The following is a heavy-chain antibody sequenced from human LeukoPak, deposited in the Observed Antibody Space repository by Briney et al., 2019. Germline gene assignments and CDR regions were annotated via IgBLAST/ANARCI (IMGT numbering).Heavy chain of an antibody. CDR2: IYYSGST. D-gene: IGHD3-3*01. CDR3: AREGSAYYDFWSGYYYFDY. CDR1: GGSISSYY. J-gene: IGHJ4*02. V-gene: IGHV4-59*01. Sequence: PSETLSLTCTVSGGSISSYYWSWIRQPPGKGLEGIGYIYYSGSTNYNPSLKSRVTISVDTSKNQFSLKLSSVTAADTAVYYCAREGSAYYDFWSGYYYFDYWGQGTLVTVS.